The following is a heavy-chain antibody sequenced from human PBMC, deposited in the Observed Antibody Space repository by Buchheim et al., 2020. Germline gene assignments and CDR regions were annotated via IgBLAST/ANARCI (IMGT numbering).Heavy chain of an antibody. CDR2: INPNSGGT. CDR3: ASAGAAIVSVGLGLLGGNAFDI. D-gene: IGHD2-2*01. CDR1: GYTFTGYY. V-gene: IGHV1-2*06. Sequence: QVQLVQSGAEVKKPGASVKVSCKASGYTFTGYYMHWVRQAPGHGLEWMGRINPNSGGTHYAQKFQGRVTMTRYTSISTAYMELSRLRSDDTAVYYCASAGAAIVSVGLGLLGGNAFDIWGQGT. J-gene: IGHJ3*02.